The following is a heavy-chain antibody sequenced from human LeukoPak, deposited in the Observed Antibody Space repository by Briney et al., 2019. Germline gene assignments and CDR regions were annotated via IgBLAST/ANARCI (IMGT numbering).Heavy chain of an antibody. Sequence: GGSLRLSCAASGFTVRNKYMIWVRQAPGKGLEWVSAIETGGASTYYADSVKGRFSISRDNAKNSLYLQMNSLRAEDTALYYCARDGGTTMTYYYDSSGYSPLDYWGQGTLVTVSS. J-gene: IGHJ4*02. CDR2: IETGGAST. V-gene: IGHV3-21*04. CDR3: ARDGGTTMTYYYDSSGYSPLDY. D-gene: IGHD3-22*01. CDR1: GFTVRNKY.